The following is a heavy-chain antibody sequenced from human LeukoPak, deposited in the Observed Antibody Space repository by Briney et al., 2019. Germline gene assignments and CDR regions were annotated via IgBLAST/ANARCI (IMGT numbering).Heavy chain of an antibody. CDR3: AGYSSSHNY. V-gene: IGHV4-59*01. Sequence: KSSETLSLTCTVSGGSISSYYWSWIRQPPGKGLEWIGYIYYSGSTNYNPSLKSRVTISVDTSKNQFSLKLSSVTAADTAVYYCAGYSSSHNYWGQGTLVTVSS. D-gene: IGHD6-13*01. CDR1: GGSISSYY. J-gene: IGHJ4*02. CDR2: IYYSGST.